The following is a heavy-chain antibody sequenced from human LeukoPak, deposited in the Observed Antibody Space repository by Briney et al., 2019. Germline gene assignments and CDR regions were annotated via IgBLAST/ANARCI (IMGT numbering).Heavy chain of an antibody. V-gene: IGHV3-15*01. CDR2: IKSKTDGGTV. D-gene: IGHD3-10*01. J-gene: IGHJ4*02. CDR3: TKDHGSGSYYFDY. Sequence: PGGSLRLSCAASGFTFNNVWMSWVRQAPGKGLEWVGHIKSKTDGGTVDYAAPVNGRFTISRDDLKNTLYLEMNSLKTEDTAVYYCTKDHGSGSYYFDYWGQGTLVTVSS. CDR1: GFTFNNVW.